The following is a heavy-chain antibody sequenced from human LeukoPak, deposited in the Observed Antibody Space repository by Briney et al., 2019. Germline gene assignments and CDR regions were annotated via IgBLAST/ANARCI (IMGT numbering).Heavy chain of an antibody. CDR2: INPNSGGT. D-gene: IGHD6-13*01. Sequence: ASVKVSCKASGYTLTSYYMHWVRQAPGQGLEWMGWINPNSGGTNYAQKFQGRVTMTRDTSINTAYMELSSLRFDDTAVYYCARGATAGRFSLRPTGAYYMDVWGKGTTVTVSS. CDR1: GYTLTSYY. CDR3: ARGATAGRFSLRPTGAYYMDV. V-gene: IGHV1-2*02. J-gene: IGHJ6*03.